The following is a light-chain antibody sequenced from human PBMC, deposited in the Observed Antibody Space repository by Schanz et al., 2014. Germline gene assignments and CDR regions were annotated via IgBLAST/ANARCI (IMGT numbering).Light chain of an antibody. CDR2: GAS. V-gene: IGKV3-20*01. Sequence: EIVLTQSPGTLSLSPGERATLSCRASQSVSSSYLTWYQQKPGQAPRLLIYGASSRATGIPDRFRGSGSGTDFTLSISRLEPEDFAVYYCQHYHSWPYTFGQGSKLDIK. CDR1: QSVSSSY. J-gene: IGKJ2*01. CDR3: QHYHSWPYT.